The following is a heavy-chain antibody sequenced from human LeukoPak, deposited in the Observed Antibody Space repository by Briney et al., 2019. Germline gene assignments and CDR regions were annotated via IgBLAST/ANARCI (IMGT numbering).Heavy chain of an antibody. CDR2: ISSSGST. Sequence: PGGSLRLSCAASGFIFSTYGMNWVRQAPGKGLEWVSTISSSGSTYYADSVEGRFTISRDNSKNTLYLQMNSLRAEDTAIYYCAEGYNYGYGYWGQGTLVTVSS. CDR1: GFIFSTYG. J-gene: IGHJ4*02. CDR3: AEGYNYGYGY. V-gene: IGHV3-23*01. D-gene: IGHD5-18*01.